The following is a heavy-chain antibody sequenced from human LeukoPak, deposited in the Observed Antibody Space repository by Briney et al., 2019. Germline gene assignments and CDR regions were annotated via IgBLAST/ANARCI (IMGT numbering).Heavy chain of an antibody. CDR1: GFTFTDHY. CDR3: AVWFGVKGGS. CDR2: TKNKAQGYTT. V-gene: IGHV3-72*01. J-gene: IGHJ5*02. D-gene: IGHD3-10*01. Sequence: GGSLRLSCAVSGFTFTDHYMDWVRQAPGKGLEWVGRTKNKAQGYTTEYAASVKGRFTISRDDSKNLLYLQMHSLKTQDTALYYCAVWFGVKGGSWGQGTLVTVSS.